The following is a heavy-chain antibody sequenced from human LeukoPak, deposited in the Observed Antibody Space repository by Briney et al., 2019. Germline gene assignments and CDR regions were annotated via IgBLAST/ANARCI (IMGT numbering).Heavy chain of an antibody. CDR1: GFTFSSYE. V-gene: IGHV3-48*03. CDR2: IRSSGSPI. Sequence: PGGSLRLSCAASGFTFSSYEVNWVRQAPGKGLEWVSYIRSSGSPIYYADSVRGRFTISRDNAKNSLYLQMNSLRDEDTAVYYCVRDPDALDFWGQGTPVTVSS. J-gene: IGHJ4*02. CDR3: VRDPDALDF.